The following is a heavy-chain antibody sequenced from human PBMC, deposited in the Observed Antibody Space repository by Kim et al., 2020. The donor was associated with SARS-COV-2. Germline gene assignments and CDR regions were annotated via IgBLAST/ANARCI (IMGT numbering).Heavy chain of an antibody. CDR2: ISGSGGST. CDR1: GFTFSSYA. J-gene: IGHJ4*02. D-gene: IGHD3-10*01. CDR3: AKGDDLLWFGEPPS. Sequence: GGSLRLSCTASGFTFSSYAMSWVRQAPGKGLEWVSAISGSGGSTYYADSVKGRFTISRDNSKNTLYLQMNSLRAEDTAVYYCAKGDDLLWFGEPPSGGQGTLVTVSS. V-gene: IGHV3-23*01.